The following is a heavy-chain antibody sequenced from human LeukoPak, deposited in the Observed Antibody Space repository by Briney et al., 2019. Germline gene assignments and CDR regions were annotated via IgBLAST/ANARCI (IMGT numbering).Heavy chain of an antibody. CDR2: TYTSGST. V-gene: IGHV4-4*07. Sequence: PSETLSLTCTVSGGSISSYDWSWIRQPAGKGLEWIGRTYTSGSTNYNPSLKSRVTMSVDMSKNQFSLKLSSVTAADTAVYYCASQPGGVTNFFDYWGQGTLVTVSS. CDR1: GGSISSYD. D-gene: IGHD2-21*02. CDR3: ASQPGGVTNFFDY. J-gene: IGHJ4*02.